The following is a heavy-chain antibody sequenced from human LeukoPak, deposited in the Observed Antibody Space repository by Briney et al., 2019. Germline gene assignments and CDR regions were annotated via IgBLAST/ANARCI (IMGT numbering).Heavy chain of an antibody. CDR2: IYYSGST. J-gene: IGHJ4*02. CDR3: AREAHIGIAAAGVDY. CDR1: GGSISSGDYY. Sequence: SETLSLTCTVSGGSISSGDYYWSWIRQPPGKGLEWIGYIYYSGSTYYNPSLKSRVTISVDTSKNQFSLKLSFVTAADTAVYYCAREAHIGIAAAGVDYWGQGTLVTVSS. D-gene: IGHD6-13*01. V-gene: IGHV4-30-4*01.